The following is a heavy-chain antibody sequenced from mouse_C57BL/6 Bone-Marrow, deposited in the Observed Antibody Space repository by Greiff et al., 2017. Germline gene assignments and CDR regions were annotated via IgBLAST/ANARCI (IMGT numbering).Heavy chain of an antibody. Sequence: VQLQQSGAELVRPGASVKLSCTASGFNIKDDYMHWVKQRPEQGLEWIGWIDPENGDTEYASKFQGQATIKAETPYNTAYLQLSSLTSEDTSVYYGTTGDDVLYYAMGYWGQGTSVTVSS. CDR3: TTGDDVLYYAMGY. CDR1: GFNIKDDY. CDR2: IDPENGDT. J-gene: IGHJ4*01. V-gene: IGHV14-4*01.